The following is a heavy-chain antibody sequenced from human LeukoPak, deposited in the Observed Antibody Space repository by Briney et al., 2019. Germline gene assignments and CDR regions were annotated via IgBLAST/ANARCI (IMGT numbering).Heavy chain of an antibody. D-gene: IGHD5-24*01. CDR3: ARDGDGDGMDV. CDR1: GGSISSGYYY. J-gene: IGHJ6*02. CDR2: IYYSGST. V-gene: IGHV4-30-4*01. Sequence: SQTLSLTCTVSGGSISSGYYYWSWIRQPPGKGLEWIGYIYYSGSTYYNPYLKSRVTISVDTSKNQFSLKPSSVTAADTAVYYCARDGDGDGMDVWGQGTTVTVSS.